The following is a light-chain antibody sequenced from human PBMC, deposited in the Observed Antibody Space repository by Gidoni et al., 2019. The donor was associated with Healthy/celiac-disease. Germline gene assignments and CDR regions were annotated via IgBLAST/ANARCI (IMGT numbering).Light chain of an antibody. J-gene: IGKJ3*01. CDR3: QQYDNLPT. V-gene: IGKV1-33*01. CDR2: DAS. Sequence: DIQMTQSPSSLSASVGDRVTITCQASQDIINYLKWYQQKPGKAPKLLVNDASNLETGVPSRFSGNGSETDFTFTIGSLQPGDIATYYCQQYDNLPTFGPGTKVDIK. CDR1: QDIINY.